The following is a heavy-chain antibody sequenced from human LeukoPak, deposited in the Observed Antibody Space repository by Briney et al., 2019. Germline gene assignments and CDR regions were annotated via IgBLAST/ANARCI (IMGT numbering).Heavy chain of an antibody. D-gene: IGHD2-21*02. V-gene: IGHV3-49*04. Sequence: PGGSLRLSCVTSGFTFNTYWIHWVRQAPGKGLEWVVFIRSKAYGGTTEYAASVKGRFTISRDDSKSIAYLQMNSLKTEDTAVYYCTRAYCGGDCYFQHWGQGTLVTVSS. CDR2: IRSKAYGGTT. CDR3: TRAYCGGDCYFQH. CDR1: GFTFNTYW. J-gene: IGHJ1*01.